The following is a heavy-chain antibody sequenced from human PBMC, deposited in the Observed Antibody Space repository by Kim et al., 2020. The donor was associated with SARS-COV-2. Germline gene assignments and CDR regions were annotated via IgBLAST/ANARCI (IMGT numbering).Heavy chain of an antibody. D-gene: IGHD4-17*01. Sequence: SVKVSCKASGGTFSSYAISWVRQAPGQGLEWMGGIIPIFGTANYAQKFQGRVTITADESTSTAYMELSSLRSEDTAVYYCARSPLYGDYGGYFDYWGQGTLVTVSS. CDR1: GGTFSSYA. CDR2: IIPIFGTA. V-gene: IGHV1-69*13. J-gene: IGHJ4*02. CDR3: ARSPLYGDYGGYFDY.